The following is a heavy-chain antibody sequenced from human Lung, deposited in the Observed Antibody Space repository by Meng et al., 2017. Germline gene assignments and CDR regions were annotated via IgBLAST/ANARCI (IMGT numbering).Heavy chain of an antibody. CDR3: ARDKPPNDV. CDR1: GFTFNTYA. J-gene: IGHJ2*01. CDR2: MSFDGAQI. V-gene: IGHV3-30*01. Sequence: QVELLGFGGGVVQPGGSLRLSCAASGFTFNTYAMHWVRQAPGKGLEWVSLMSFDGAQIYYSDSVRGRFTISRDNSKNTLYLQMNSLRAEDTAVYYCARDKPPNDVWGRGTLVTVSS.